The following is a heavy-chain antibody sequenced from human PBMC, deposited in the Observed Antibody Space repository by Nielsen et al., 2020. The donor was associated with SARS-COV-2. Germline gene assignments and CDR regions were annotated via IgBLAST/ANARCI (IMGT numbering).Heavy chain of an antibody. CDR2: INAGNGNT. Sequence: ASVKVSCKASGYTFTSYAMHWVRQAPGQRLEWMGWINAGNGNTKYSQKFQGRVTMTRNTSTSTAYLELSSLRSEDTAVYYCARGGSSLGANLEDPWGQGTLVIVSS. D-gene: IGHD3-16*01. V-gene: IGHV1-3*01. CDR1: GYTFTSYA. J-gene: IGHJ5*02. CDR3: ARGGSSLGANLEDP.